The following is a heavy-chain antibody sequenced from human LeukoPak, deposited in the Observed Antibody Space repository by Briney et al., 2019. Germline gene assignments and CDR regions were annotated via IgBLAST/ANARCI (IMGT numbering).Heavy chain of an antibody. J-gene: IGHJ4*02. CDR1: GFTFSSYA. CDR3: AKDRVTMVRGVKYGFHY. CDR2: ISGSGGSK. Sequence: PGGSLRLSCAASGFTFSSYAMSWVRQAPGEGLEWVSAISGSGGSKYYADSVKGRFTISRDNSNNTLYLQMNSLRAEDTAVYYCAKDRVTMVRGVKYGFHYWGQGTLVTVSS. V-gene: IGHV3-23*01. D-gene: IGHD3-10*01.